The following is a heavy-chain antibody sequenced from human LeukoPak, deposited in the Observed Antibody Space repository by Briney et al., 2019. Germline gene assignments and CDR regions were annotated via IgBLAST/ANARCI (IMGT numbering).Heavy chain of an antibody. CDR3: ARAARYFDWYDAFDI. Sequence: RGSLRLSCAASGFTFSSYAMHWVRQAPGKGLEWVAVISYDGSNKYYADSVKGRFTISRDNSKNTLYLQMNSLRAEDTAVYYCARAARYFDWYDAFDIWGQGTMVTVSS. V-gene: IGHV3-30*04. J-gene: IGHJ3*02. CDR1: GFTFSSYA. CDR2: ISYDGSNK. D-gene: IGHD3-9*01.